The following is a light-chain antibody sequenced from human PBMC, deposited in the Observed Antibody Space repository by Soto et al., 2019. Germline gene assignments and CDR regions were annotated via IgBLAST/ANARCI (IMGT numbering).Light chain of an antibody. CDR3: QQYGSSPLT. Sequence: EIVLTQSPGTLSLSPGERAALSCRASQRVSSSYLAWYQQKPGQAPRLLIYGASSRATGIPDRFSGSGSGPDFTLTISSLEPEDFAVYYCQQYGSSPLTFGGGTTVEIK. CDR1: QRVSSSY. CDR2: GAS. J-gene: IGKJ4*01. V-gene: IGKV3-20*01.